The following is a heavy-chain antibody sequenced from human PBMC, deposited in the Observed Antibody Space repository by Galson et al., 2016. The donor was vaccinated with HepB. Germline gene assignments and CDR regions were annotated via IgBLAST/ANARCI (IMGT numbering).Heavy chain of an antibody. J-gene: IGHJ4*02. Sequence: PALVKPTQTLTLTCSFSGFSLDTNGVGVGWIRQPPGKAPECLAVIYWDDGEHYNPSLKHRLTITKDTSKTQVVLTMTNLDPVETATYSFPHAAWGLISNYFDFWGQGALVSVSS. CDR1: GFSLDTNGVG. CDR3: PHAAWGLISNYFDF. V-gene: IGHV2-5*02. CDR2: IYWDDGE. D-gene: IGHD3-10*01.